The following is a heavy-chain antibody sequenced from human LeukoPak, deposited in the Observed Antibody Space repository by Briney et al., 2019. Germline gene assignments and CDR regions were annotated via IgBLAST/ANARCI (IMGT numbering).Heavy chain of an antibody. Sequence: ASVKVSCEAAGYTFTGYYMHWVRQAPGQGLEWMGRINPNSGGTNYAQKFQGRVTMTRDTSISTAYMELSRLRSDDTAVYYCARVLYPNWYFDLWGRGTLVTVSS. CDR1: GYTFTGYY. CDR3: ARVLYPNWYFDL. V-gene: IGHV1-2*06. CDR2: INPNSGGT. J-gene: IGHJ2*01. D-gene: IGHD2-15*01.